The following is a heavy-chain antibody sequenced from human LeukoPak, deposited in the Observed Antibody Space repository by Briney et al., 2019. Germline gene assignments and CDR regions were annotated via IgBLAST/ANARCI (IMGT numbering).Heavy chain of an antibody. J-gene: IGHJ5*02. CDR1: GYTFTDYY. V-gene: IGHV1-2*02. CDR3: ARGGLPARSWFDP. CDR2: INPNCGGT. D-gene: IGHD3/OR15-3a*01. Sequence: GASVKVSCKASGYTFTDYYMHWVRQAPGQGLEWMGWINPNCGGTNYAQSFQGRVTMTRDTSTSTVYMELTSLRSEDTAVFYCARGGLPARSWFDPWGQGTLVTVSS.